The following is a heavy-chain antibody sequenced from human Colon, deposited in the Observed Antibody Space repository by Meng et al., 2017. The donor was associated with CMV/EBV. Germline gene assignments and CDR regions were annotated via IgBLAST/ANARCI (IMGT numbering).Heavy chain of an antibody. D-gene: IGHD5-24*01. Sequence: GGSLRLSCAASRFTLRNHNMSWVRQAPGKGLECVSIICSGASSTYFADSVKGRFTISRDHSKNTLCLQLSSLRAEDTAVYYCARDRSDVYRYLDSWGQGTLVTVSS. CDR1: RFTLRNHN. J-gene: IGHJ5*01. CDR3: ARDRSDVYRYLDS. CDR2: ICSGASST. V-gene: IGHV3-23*03.